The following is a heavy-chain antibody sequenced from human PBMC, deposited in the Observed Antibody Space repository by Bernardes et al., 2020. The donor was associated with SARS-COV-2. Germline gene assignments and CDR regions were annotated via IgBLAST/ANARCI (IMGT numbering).Heavy chain of an antibody. D-gene: IGHD3-22*01. Sequence: VSVKVSCKASGYTFTSYGISWVRQAPGQGLEWMGWISAYNGNTNYAQKLQGRVTMTTDTSTSTAYMELRSLRSDDTAVYYCAREGVYYDSSGSRTSDAFDIWGQGTMVTVSS. J-gene: IGHJ3*02. CDR1: GYTFTSYG. CDR2: ISAYNGNT. V-gene: IGHV1-18*01. CDR3: AREGVYYDSSGSRTSDAFDI.